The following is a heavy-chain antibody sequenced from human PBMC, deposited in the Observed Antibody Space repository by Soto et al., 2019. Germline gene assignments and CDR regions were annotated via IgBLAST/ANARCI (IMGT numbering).Heavy chain of an antibody. V-gene: IGHV4-4*02. CDR2: IYHSGST. CDR3: ARVLRGYYDSSALGSAFDT. CDR1: GGSISSSNW. J-gene: IGHJ3*02. D-gene: IGHD3-22*01. Sequence: SETLSLTCAVSGGSISSSNWWSWVRQPPGKGLEWIGEIYHSGSTNYNPSLKSRGTISVDKSKNQFSLKLSSVTAADTAAYYCARVLRGYYDSSALGSAFDTWGQGTMVTVSS.